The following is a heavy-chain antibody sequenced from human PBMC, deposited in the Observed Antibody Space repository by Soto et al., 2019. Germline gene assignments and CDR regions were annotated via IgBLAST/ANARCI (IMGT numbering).Heavy chain of an antibody. Sequence: PSETLSLTCTVSGGSISSSSYYWGWIRQPPGKGLEWIGSIYYSGSTYYNPSLKSRVTISVDTSKNQFSLKLSSVTAADTAVYYCARRVRPREPVLRYFDWSPEYGMDVWGQGTTVTVSS. D-gene: IGHD3-9*01. CDR3: ARRVRPREPVLRYFDWSPEYGMDV. J-gene: IGHJ6*02. CDR2: IYYSGST. CDR1: GGSISSSSYY. V-gene: IGHV4-39*01.